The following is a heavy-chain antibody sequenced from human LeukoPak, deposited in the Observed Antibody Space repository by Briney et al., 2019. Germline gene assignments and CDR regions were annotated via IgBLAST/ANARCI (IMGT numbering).Heavy chain of an antibody. V-gene: IGHV3-21*01. D-gene: IGHD4-23*01. Sequence: PGGSLRLSCAASGFTFSSYSMNWVRQAPGKGLEWVSSISSSSSYIYYADSVKGRFTISRDNAKNSLYLQMNSLRAEDTAVYYCARGVYGGNSRDYWGQGTLVTVSS. CDR3: ARGVYGGNSRDY. J-gene: IGHJ4*02. CDR1: GFTFSSYS. CDR2: ISSSSSYI.